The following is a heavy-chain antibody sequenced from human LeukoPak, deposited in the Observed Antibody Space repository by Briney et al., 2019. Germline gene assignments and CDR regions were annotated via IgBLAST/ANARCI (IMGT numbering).Heavy chain of an antibody. D-gene: IGHD1-26*01. Sequence: SETLSLTCAVYGGSFSGYYWSWIRQPPGKGLEWIGEINHSGNTNYNPSLKSRVTISLDTSKNEFSLRLKSLTAADTAVYYCAGQVGARIRYYYTSGLDVWGQGTTVAVSS. CDR1: GGSFSGYY. CDR2: INHSGNT. J-gene: IGHJ6*02. CDR3: AGQVGARIRYYYTSGLDV. V-gene: IGHV4-34*01.